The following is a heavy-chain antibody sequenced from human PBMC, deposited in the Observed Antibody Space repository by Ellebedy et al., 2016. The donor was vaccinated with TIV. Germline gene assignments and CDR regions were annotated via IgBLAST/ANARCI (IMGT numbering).Heavy chain of an antibody. CDR1: GDSIKSYC. CDR3: ARDPISGGE. D-gene: IGHD3-10*01. V-gene: IGHV4-4*07. CDR2: IYSSGRT. J-gene: IGHJ4*02. Sequence: MPSETLSLTCIVSGDSIKSYCWSWVRQPAGKGLEWLGRIYSSGRTRTNASLRSRVTMSLDTSKNQFSLRLTSVTAADTAVYYCARDPISGGEWGQGTLVTVSS.